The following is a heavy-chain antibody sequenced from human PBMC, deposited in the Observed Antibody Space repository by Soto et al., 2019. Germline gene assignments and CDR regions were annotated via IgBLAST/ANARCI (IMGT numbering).Heavy chain of an antibody. CDR3: ARLYPQLDFDY. D-gene: IGHD6-13*01. V-gene: IGHV4-39*01. CDR2: IYYSGST. Sequence: QLQLQESGPGLVEPSETLSLTCTVSGVSISDTSYYWGWIRQPPGKGLEWIGTIYYSGSTYYSPSLKSRVTRSVDTSKNQFSLKLISVTAADTAVYYCARLYPQLDFDYWGQGTLVTVSS. J-gene: IGHJ4*02. CDR1: GVSISDTSYY.